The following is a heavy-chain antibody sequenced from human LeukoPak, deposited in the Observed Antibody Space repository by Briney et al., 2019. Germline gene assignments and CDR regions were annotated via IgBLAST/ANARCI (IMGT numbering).Heavy chain of an antibody. CDR1: GFTFSSYG. J-gene: IGHJ4*02. Sequence: GRSLRLSCAASGFTFSSYGMHWLRQAPGMGPEWVALISSDGNNKHYADSVKGRFTISRDTSKNTMSLEMDSLRVDDTAVYFCAREGYSSGWCGVFDNWGQGTLVTVSS. D-gene: IGHD6-19*01. CDR3: AREGYSSGWCGVFDN. CDR2: ISSDGNNK. V-gene: IGHV3-30*03.